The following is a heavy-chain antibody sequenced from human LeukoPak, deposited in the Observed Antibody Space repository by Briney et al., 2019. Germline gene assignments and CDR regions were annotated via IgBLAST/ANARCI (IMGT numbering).Heavy chain of an antibody. J-gene: IGHJ4*02. CDR2: INHSGST. CDR1: GGSFSGYY. V-gene: IGHV4-34*01. CDR3: ARGGDIVATIMGAFDY. Sequence: PSETLSLTCAVYGGSFSGYYWSWIRQPPGEGLEWIGEINHSGSTNYNPSLKSRVTISVDTSKNQFSLKLSSVTAADTAVYYCARGGDIVATIMGAFDYWGQGTLVTVSS. D-gene: IGHD5-12*01.